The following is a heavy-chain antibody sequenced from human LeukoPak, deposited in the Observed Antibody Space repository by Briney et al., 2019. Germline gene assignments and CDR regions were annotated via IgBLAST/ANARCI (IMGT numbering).Heavy chain of an antibody. Sequence: GGSLRLSCAASGFTFSSYWMHWVRQAPGKGLAWVSRINIDGSRTSYADSVKGRFTISRDNAKNTLYLQMNSLRAEDTAVYYCAAHDPDHGAVHWFDPWGQGTLVTVSS. CDR1: GFTFSSYW. V-gene: IGHV3-74*01. CDR2: INIDGSRT. J-gene: IGHJ5*02. CDR3: AAHDPDHGAVHWFDP. D-gene: IGHD4-17*01.